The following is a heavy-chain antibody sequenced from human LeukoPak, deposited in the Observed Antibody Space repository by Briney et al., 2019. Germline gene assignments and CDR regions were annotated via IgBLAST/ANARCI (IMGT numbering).Heavy chain of an antibody. CDR3: ARVGPRPDTGYSSRTGEYFQH. CDR2: IYHSGST. D-gene: IGHD6-13*01. CDR1: GGSISSSNW. J-gene: IGHJ1*01. V-gene: IGHV4-4*02. Sequence: SETLSLTCAVSGGSISSSNWWSWVRQPPGKGLEWIGEIYHSGSTNYNPSLKSRVTISVDKSKNQFSLKLSSVTAADTAVYYCARVGPRPDTGYSSRTGEYFQHWGQGTLVTVSS.